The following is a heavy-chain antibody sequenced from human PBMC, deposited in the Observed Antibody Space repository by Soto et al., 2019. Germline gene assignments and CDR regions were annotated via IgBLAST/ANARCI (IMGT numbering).Heavy chain of an antibody. CDR2: IYSGGST. D-gene: IGHD1-26*01. Sequence: GGSLRLSCAASGFTVSSNYMSWVRQAPGKGLEWVSVIYSGGSTYYADSMKGRFTISRHNSKNTLYLQMNSLRAEDTVVYYCARGGWELLDAFDIWGQGTMVTVSS. J-gene: IGHJ3*02. CDR1: GFTVSSNY. CDR3: ARGGWELLDAFDI. V-gene: IGHV3-66*01.